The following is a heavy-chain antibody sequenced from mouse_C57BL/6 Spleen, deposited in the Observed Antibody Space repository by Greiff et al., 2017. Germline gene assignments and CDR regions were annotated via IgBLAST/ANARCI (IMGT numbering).Heavy chain of an antibody. J-gene: IGHJ1*03. CDR2: ISSGSSTI. Sequence: DVMLVESGGGLVKPGGSLKLSCAASGFTFSDYGMHWVRQAPEKGLEWVAYISSGSSTIYYADTVKGRFTISRDNAKNTLFLQMTSLRSEDTAMYYCARREYWYFDVWGTGTTVTVSS. CDR3: ARREYWYFDV. V-gene: IGHV5-17*01. CDR1: GFTFSDYG.